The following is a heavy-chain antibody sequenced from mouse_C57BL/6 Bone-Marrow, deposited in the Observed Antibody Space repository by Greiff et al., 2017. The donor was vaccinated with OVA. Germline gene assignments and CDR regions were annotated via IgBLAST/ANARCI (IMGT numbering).Heavy chain of an antibody. CDR3: ARNPWHWYFDV. Sequence: VQLQQSGPGLVQPSQSLSITCTVSGFSLTSYGVHWVRQSPGKGLEWLVVIWSGGSTDYNAAFISRLSISKDNTKSQVFFKMNSLQADDTAIYYCARNPWHWYFDVWGTGTAVTVSS. J-gene: IGHJ1*03. CDR2: IWSGGST. V-gene: IGHV2-2*01. CDR1: GFSLTSYG.